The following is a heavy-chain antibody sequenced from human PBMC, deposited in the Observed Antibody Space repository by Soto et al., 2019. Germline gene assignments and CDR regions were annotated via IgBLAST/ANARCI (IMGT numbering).Heavy chain of an antibody. Sequence: SETLSLTCDVSGGSIDNSHSFWGWVRQPPGRGLECLGSVYYSGGTYYKPSLASRVTLSLNSSQNQFPLTLRSVTTADRALYFCARGVYGAYLDYWGQGIPVTVSS. CDR3: ARGVYGAYLDY. D-gene: IGHD3-10*01. CDR1: GGSIDNSHSF. V-gene: IGHV4-39*06. J-gene: IGHJ4*02. CDR2: VYYSGGT.